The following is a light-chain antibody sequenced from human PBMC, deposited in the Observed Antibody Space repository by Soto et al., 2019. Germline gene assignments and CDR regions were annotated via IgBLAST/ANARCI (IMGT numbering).Light chain of an antibody. CDR1: QSVDNSY. Sequence: EIVLTQSPGTLSLSPGERATLSCRASQSVDNSYLAWFQQKPGQAPRLLIDDASRRATGIPDRFSGSGSGTDFTLTISRLEPEDFAVYYCQQRAHSPLTFGGGTKVEIK. CDR3: QQRAHSPLT. CDR2: DAS. V-gene: IGKV3-20*01. J-gene: IGKJ4*01.